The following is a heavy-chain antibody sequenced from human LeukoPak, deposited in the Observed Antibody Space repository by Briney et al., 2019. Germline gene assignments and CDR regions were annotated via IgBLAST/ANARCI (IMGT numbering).Heavy chain of an antibody. J-gene: IGHJ4*02. Sequence: ASVKVSCKVSGYTLTVLSMHWVRQAPGKGLEWMGGFDPEDGETNYAQKFQGRDTMTEDTTTDTAYMELSRLRSEDTAVYYCARESGGIVVGFYFDYWGQGTLVTVSS. CDR1: GYTLTVLS. V-gene: IGHV1-24*01. CDR3: ARESGGIVVGFYFDY. CDR2: FDPEDGET. D-gene: IGHD3-22*01.